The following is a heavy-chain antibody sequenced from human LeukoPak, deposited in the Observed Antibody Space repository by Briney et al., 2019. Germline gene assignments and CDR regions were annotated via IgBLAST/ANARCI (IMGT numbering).Heavy chain of an antibody. CDR1: GGTFSSYA. CDR3: AREVGTPQAFDI. Sequence: ASVKVSCKASGGTFSSYAISWVRQAPGQGLEWMGGIIPIFGTTNYAQKFQGRVTITADESTSTAYMELSSLKAEDTAIYYCAREVGTPQAFDIWGQGTMVTVSS. CDR2: IIPIFGTT. D-gene: IGHD1-26*01. V-gene: IGHV1-69*13. J-gene: IGHJ3*02.